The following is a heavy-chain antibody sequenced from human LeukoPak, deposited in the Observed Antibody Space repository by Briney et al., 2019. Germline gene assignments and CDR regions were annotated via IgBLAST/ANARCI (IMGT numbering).Heavy chain of an antibody. CDR2: INHNEVT. Sequence: SETLSLTCAVYGESFSDYYWSWIRQPPGKGLEWIAEINHNEVTKYNPSLKSRVTISVDKSKNQFSLKLSSVTAADTAVYYCARDSLSLGAGQQPQRVWGKGTTVTVSS. D-gene: IGHD3-16*01. CDR1: GESFSDYY. CDR3: ARDSLSLGAGQQPQRV. V-gene: IGHV4-34*01. J-gene: IGHJ6*04.